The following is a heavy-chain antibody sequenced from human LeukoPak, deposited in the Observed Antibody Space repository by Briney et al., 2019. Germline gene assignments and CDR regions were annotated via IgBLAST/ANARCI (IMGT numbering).Heavy chain of an antibody. CDR3: ARGVSWHYFDY. CDR1: GFTFSSYG. D-gene: IGHD6-13*01. CDR2: IWYDGSNK. J-gene: IGHJ4*02. V-gene: IGHV3-33*01. Sequence: PGGSLRLSCAASGFTFSSYGVHWVRQAPGKGLEWVAVIWYDGSNKYYADSVKGRFTISRDNSKNTLYLQMNSLRAEDTAVYYCARGVSWHYFDYWGQGTLVTVSS.